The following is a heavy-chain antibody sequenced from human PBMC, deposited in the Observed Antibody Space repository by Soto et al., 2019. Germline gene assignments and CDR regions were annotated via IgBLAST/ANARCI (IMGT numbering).Heavy chain of an antibody. Sequence: EVQLLESGGGLVQPGGSLRLSCAASGFTFSTYAMNWVRQAPGKGLEWVSTISVSGDSTCFADSVKGRFAVSRENSKNTVYLQMNSLRAEDTAIYYCATRHLPYCSGGTCNPFDFWGQGTLVTVSS. CDR1: GFTFSTYA. V-gene: IGHV3-23*01. J-gene: IGHJ4*02. D-gene: IGHD2-15*01. CDR2: ISVSGDST. CDR3: ATRHLPYCSGGTCNPFDF.